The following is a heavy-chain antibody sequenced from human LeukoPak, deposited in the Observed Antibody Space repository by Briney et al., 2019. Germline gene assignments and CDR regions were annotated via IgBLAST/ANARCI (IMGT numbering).Heavy chain of an antibody. V-gene: IGHV4-59*01. D-gene: IGHD1-1*01. CDR3: ASQLGGTTFH. Sequence: SETLSLTCTVSGASITSYFWSWSRQPPGEGLGWIGYVYHSGSTNYNPSLKRRVTISLDTTKTQFPLRLSSVTAADTAVYYCASQLGGTTFHWGQGTLVTVSS. CDR1: GASITSYF. CDR2: VYHSGST. J-gene: IGHJ4*02.